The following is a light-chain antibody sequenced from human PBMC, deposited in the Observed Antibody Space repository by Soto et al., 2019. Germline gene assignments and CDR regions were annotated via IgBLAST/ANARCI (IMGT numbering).Light chain of an antibody. CDR3: QQRSNWPT. Sequence: DIQMTPSPSTLSASVVDRVTITCRASQSIRNWLAWYQDKPGKAPKLLIYGASSLESGVPSRFSGSGSGTEFTLTISSLEPEDFAVYYCQQRSNWPTFGQGTKVDIK. V-gene: IGKV1-5*01. CDR2: GAS. J-gene: IGKJ2*01. CDR1: QSIRNW.